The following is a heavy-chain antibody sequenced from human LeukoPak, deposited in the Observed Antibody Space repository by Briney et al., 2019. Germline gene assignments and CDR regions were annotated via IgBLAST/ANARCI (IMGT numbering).Heavy chain of an antibody. CDR1: GFTFSSYW. V-gene: IGHV3-7*03. CDR2: IKQDGSEK. Sequence: GGSLRLSCAASGFTFSSYWMPWVRQAPGKGLEWVANIKQDGSEKYYVDSVKGRFTISRDNAKKSLYLQMNSLRAEDTAVYYCAKPIAVLRFLEWLGDAFDIWGQGTMVTVSS. CDR3: AKPIAVLRFLEWLGDAFDI. D-gene: IGHD3-3*01. J-gene: IGHJ3*02.